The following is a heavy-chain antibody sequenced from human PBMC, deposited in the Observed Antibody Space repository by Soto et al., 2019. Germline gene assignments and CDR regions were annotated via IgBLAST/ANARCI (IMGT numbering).Heavy chain of an antibody. CDR3: ARDQRYLRQGYSDY. V-gene: IGHV3-21*01. Sequence: EVQLVESGGGLVQPGGSLRLSCAASAFTFSDHSMNWVRQAPGKGLEWVSSIGDTGTFIYYADSVKGRFTISRDNAKNSLFLQMDSLRAEDTAIYYCARDQRYLRQGYSDYWGQGTLVTVSS. J-gene: IGHJ4*02. CDR1: AFTFSDHS. CDR2: IGDTGTFI. D-gene: IGHD4-4*01.